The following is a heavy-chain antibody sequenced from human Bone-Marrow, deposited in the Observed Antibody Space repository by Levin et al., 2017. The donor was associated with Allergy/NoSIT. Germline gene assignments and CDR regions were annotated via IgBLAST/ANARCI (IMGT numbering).Heavy chain of an antibody. CDR1: GFTFGIYG. CDR3: AKGTNIAQQYVDY. V-gene: IGHV3-23*01. D-gene: IGHD2-8*01. CDR2: LSANGADT. J-gene: IGHJ4*02. Sequence: GESLKISCAASGFTFGIYGMTWVRQAPGKGLEWVSTLSANGADTYYADSVKGRLTISRDNSKNTLYLQMKSLRAEDAAVYYFAKGTNIAQQYVDYWGQGTLVTVSS.